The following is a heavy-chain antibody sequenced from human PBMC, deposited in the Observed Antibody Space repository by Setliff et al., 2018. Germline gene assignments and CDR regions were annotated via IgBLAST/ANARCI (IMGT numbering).Heavy chain of an antibody. J-gene: IGHJ6*03. D-gene: IGHD6-19*01. V-gene: IGHV4-61*09. CDR1: GYSISSGDYY. Sequence: SETLSLTCTVSGYSISSGDYYWSWIRQPAGKGLEWIGHIYIGGSANYNPSLKSRVTMSIDTSKNQFSLKLNSVTAADMAVYYCAREQWLDPPGYYYMDVWAKGTTVTVSS. CDR3: AREQWLDPPGYYYMDV. CDR2: IYIGGSA.